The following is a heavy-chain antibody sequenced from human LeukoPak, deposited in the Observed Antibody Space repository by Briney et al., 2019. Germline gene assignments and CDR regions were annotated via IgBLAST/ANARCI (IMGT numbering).Heavy chain of an antibody. Sequence: GGSLRLSCTASGFTFGSFWMTWVRQSPGKGPEWVAHIKQDGSDKDYVDSLRGRFTISRDNAKNSLYLQMNSLTAEDTAVYYCAKRAYSGYEDYWGQGTLVTVSS. D-gene: IGHD5-12*01. J-gene: IGHJ4*02. CDR2: IKQDGSDK. CDR3: AKRAYSGYEDY. V-gene: IGHV3-7*01. CDR1: GFTFGSFW.